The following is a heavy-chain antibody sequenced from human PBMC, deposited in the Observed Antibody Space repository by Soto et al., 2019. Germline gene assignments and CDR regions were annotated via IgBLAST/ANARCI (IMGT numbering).Heavy chain of an antibody. J-gene: IGHJ4*02. V-gene: IGHV3-66*01. Sequence: EVQLVEFGGGLVQRGGSLRLSCAASGITIRTNHMNWVSQAPGKGLEWVSVIYDAGTTHYADSVRGRFNISRDISKNTVYLQMNSLRPEDTALYSCGRAYDFWSGYYIVWGRGTLVTVSS. D-gene: IGHD3-3*01. CDR3: GRAYDFWSGYYIV. CDR2: IYDAGTT. CDR1: GITIRTNH.